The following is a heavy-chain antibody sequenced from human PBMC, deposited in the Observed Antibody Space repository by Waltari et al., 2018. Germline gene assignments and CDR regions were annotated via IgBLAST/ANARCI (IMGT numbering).Heavy chain of an antibody. CDR3: ARRDYSGYDETFDH. CDR1: GYSFTDYW. Sequence: DVQLVQSGTEVKKPGESLTIPCTGSGYSFTDYWLIWVRHKPGKGLEWMGRIDPNDSSNNYSPSFQGHVTMSTDKSTKTAYLQWSSLQASDTAIYYCARRDYSGYDETFDHWGQGTQVTVSS. CDR2: IDPNDSSN. J-gene: IGHJ4*02. D-gene: IGHD5-12*01. V-gene: IGHV5-10-1*03.